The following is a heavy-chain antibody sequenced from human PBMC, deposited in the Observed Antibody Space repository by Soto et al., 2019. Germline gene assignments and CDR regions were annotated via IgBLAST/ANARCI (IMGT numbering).Heavy chain of an antibody. CDR3: GRDDYLTTYAYDY. D-gene: IGHD4-17*01. J-gene: IGHJ4*02. CDR1: GGSISSGDYF. CDR2: IFFSGSA. Sequence: QVQLQESGPGLVKPSQTLSLTCTVSGGSISSGDYFWTWIRQLPGKGLEWMGYIFFSGSAYYNPSLQRRSTMPLDTSAKQFSLMLTSVTAADTRLYFCGRDDYLTTYAYDYWGQGILVTVSS. V-gene: IGHV4-31*03.